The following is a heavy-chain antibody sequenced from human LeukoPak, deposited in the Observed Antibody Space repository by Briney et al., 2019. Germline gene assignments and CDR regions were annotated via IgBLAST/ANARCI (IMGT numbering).Heavy chain of an antibody. Sequence: GGSLRLSCAASRFNVNNYWMHWVRQAPGKGLVWVSRINEDGRVTSYAGSVRGRFTITRDSVENTLHLQMNSLRAEDTAVYYCVKDFGGNSDYWGQGTLVTVSS. CDR2: INEDGRVT. V-gene: IGHV3-74*01. CDR3: VKDFGGNSDY. CDR1: RFNVNNYW. J-gene: IGHJ4*02. D-gene: IGHD4-23*01.